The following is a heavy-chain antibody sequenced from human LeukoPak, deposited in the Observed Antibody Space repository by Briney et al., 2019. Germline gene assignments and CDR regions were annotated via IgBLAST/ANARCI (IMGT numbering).Heavy chain of an antibody. J-gene: IGHJ4*02. Sequence: ASVKVSCKASGGTFSSYAISWVRQAPGQGLEWMGIVNPSGGSTSYAQKFQGRVTMTRDTSTSTVYMELSSLRSEDTAVYYCARDLSPGYSTSAPWGQGTLVTVSS. D-gene: IGHD6-13*01. CDR2: VNPSGGST. CDR3: ARDLSPGYSTSAP. V-gene: IGHV1-46*01. CDR1: GGTFSSYA.